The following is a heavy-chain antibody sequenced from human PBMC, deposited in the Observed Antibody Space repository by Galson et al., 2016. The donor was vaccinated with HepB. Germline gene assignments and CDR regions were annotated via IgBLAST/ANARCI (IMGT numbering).Heavy chain of an antibody. CDR2: VHSSGSS. CDR3: ARGKLSCTGNSCFYQYFDL. J-gene: IGHJ2*01. V-gene: IGHV4-59*11. D-gene: IGHD5-18*01. CDR1: GDSNKVHY. Sequence: SETLSLTCTVSGDSNKVHYRSWIRQPPGKGLEWIGYVHSSGSSFYNPSLRGRVTISVDTSKSHFSLKLDSVTAADTAVYYCARGKLSCTGNSCFYQYFDLWGRGILVSVSS.